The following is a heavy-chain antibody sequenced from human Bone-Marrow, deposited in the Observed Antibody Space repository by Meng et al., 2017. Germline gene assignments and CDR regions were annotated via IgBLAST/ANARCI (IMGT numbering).Heavy chain of an antibody. CDR3: ARILRGAGYSYGYLGAFDI. V-gene: IGHV2-70*01. D-gene: IGHD5-18*01. CDR2: IDWDDDK. Sequence: SGPTLVKPTQTLTLTCTFSGFSLGTSGMCVSWIRQLPGKALEWLALIDWDDDKYYSTSLKTRLTISKDTSKNQVVLTMTNMDPVDTATYYCARILRGAGYSYGYLGAFDIWGQGTMVTVSS. CDR1: GFSLGTSGMC. J-gene: IGHJ3*02.